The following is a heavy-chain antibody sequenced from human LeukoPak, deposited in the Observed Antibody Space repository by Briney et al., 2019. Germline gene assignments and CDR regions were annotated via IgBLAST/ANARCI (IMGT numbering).Heavy chain of an antibody. CDR3: AKDDHATTGPFDF. V-gene: IGHV3-9*01. CDR1: GFTFDDYA. Sequence: PGRSLRLSCAASGFTFDDYAMHWVRQAPGKGLEWVSSISSNSGDTDYADSVKGRLTISRDNAKNALYLQMNSLRAEDTALYYCAKDDHATTGPFDFWGQGTRVTVSS. CDR2: ISSNSGDT. D-gene: IGHD1-1*01. J-gene: IGHJ3*01.